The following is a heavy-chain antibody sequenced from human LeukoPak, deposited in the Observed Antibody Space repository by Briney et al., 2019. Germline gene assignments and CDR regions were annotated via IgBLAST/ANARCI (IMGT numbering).Heavy chain of an antibody. V-gene: IGHV3-23*01. CDR1: GFTFSSFE. Sequence: GGSLRLSCAASGFTFSSFEMNWVRQAPGKGLEWVSALSGGGGGTYYADSVKGRFTVSRDNSKNTLYLQMNSLRAEDTAVYYCAKDSDIVVVPALTYDHWGQGTLVIVSS. J-gene: IGHJ4*02. CDR3: AKDSDIVVVPALTYDH. D-gene: IGHD2-2*01. CDR2: LSGGGGGT.